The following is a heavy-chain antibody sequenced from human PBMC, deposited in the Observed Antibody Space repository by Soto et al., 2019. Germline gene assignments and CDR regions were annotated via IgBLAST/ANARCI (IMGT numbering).Heavy chain of an antibody. CDR3: AKDAGGSGEMFGY. V-gene: IGHV3-23*01. Sequence: EVQVLESGGGLVQPGGSLTLSCAASGFTFKNDGMAWVRQAPGRGLDWVSTINGDGSNTHYADSVKGRFSISRDNSKNTVYLQTNTLRAEDTAMYFCAKDAGGSGEMFGYWGQGTQVTVSS. CDR1: GFTFKNDG. D-gene: IGHD4-17*01. J-gene: IGHJ4*02. CDR2: INGDGSNT.